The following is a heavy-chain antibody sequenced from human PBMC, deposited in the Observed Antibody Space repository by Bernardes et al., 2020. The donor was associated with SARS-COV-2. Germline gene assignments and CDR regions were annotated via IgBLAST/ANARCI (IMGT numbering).Heavy chain of an antibody. J-gene: IGHJ6*03. CDR1: GGSISSYY. CDR3: ARSSPKEAYYYYYYMDV. V-gene: IGHV4-4*07. CDR2: IYTSGST. Sequence: SETLSLTCTVSGGSISSYYWSWIRQPAGKGLEWIGRIYTSGSTNYNPSLKSRVTMSVDTSKNQFSLKLSSVTAADTAVYYCARSSPKEAYYYYYYMDVWGKGTTVTVSS.